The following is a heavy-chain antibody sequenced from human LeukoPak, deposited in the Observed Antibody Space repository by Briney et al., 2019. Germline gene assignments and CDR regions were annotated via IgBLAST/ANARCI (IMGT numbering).Heavy chain of an antibody. Sequence: SETLSLTCTVSGGSISSYYWSWIRQPPGKGLEWIGYIYYSGSTNYNPSLKSRVTISVDTSKNQFSLKLSSVTAADTAVYYCARVRVGSGSPFDYWGQGTLVTVSS. CDR2: IYYSGST. CDR3: ARVRVGSGSPFDY. D-gene: IGHD3-10*01. CDR1: GGSISSYY. J-gene: IGHJ4*02. V-gene: IGHV4-59*08.